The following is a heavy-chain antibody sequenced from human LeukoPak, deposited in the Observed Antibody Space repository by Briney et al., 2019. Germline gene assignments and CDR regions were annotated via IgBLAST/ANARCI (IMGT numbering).Heavy chain of an antibody. CDR2: ISGSGGST. D-gene: IGHD1-26*01. CDR1: GFTFSSYA. CDR3: ARVIQGCGSYYCPSDF. J-gene: IGHJ3*01. Sequence: GGSLRLSCAASGFTFSSYAMSWVRQAPGKGLEWVSAISGSGGSTYYADSVKGRFTISRDTSKNTVYLQMDSLRPEDTALYYCARVIQGCGSYYCPSDFWGHGTMVTVS. V-gene: IGHV3-23*01.